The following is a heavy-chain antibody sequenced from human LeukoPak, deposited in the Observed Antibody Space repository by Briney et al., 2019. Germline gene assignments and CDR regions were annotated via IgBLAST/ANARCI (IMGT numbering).Heavy chain of an antibody. J-gene: IGHJ4*02. CDR3: ARDRLARYYFDY. Sequence: GGSLRLSCAASGFTFSSYAMHWVRQAPGKGLEWVAVISYDGSNKYYADSVKGRFTISRDNSKNTLYLQMNSLRAEDTAVYYCARDRLARYYFDYWGQGTLVTVSS. CDR2: ISYDGSNK. V-gene: IGHV3-30-3*01. CDR1: GFTFSSYA. D-gene: IGHD3-3*02.